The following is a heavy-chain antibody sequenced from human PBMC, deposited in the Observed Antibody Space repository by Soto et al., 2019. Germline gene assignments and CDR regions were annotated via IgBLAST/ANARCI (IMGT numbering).Heavy chain of an antibody. J-gene: IGHJ4*02. CDR1: GFIFRKYW. D-gene: IGHD5-18*01. CDR2: IKLDGREK. V-gene: IGHV3-7*01. Sequence: PGGSLRLSCSASGFIFRKYWMAWVRQGPGKGLEWVATIKLDGREKNYLDSVQGRLTISRDDAENSMSLQMSSLRGEDTAVYFCVRELDGYARFDYWGRGTPVTVSS. CDR3: VRELDGYARFDY.